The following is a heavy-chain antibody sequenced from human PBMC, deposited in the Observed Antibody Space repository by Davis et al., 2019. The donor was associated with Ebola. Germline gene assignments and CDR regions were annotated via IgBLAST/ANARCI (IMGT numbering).Heavy chain of an antibody. CDR3: ARDRVLRFLEWSPDAFDI. V-gene: IGHV3-30-3*01. CDR1: GFTFSSYA. D-gene: IGHD3-3*01. J-gene: IGHJ3*02. CDR2: ISYDGSNK. Sequence: PGGSLRLSCAASGFTFSSYAMHWVRPAPGKGLEWVAVISYDGSNKYYADSVKGRFTISRDNSKNTLYLQMNSLRAEDTAVYYCARDRVLRFLEWSPDAFDIWGQGTMVTVSS.